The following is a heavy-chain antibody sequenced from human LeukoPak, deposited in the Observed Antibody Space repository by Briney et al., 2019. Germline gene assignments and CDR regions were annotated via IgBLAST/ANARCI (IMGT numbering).Heavy chain of an antibody. J-gene: IGHJ5*02. Sequence: RASVTASCTASGGTFSSYAISWVRQAPGQGLEWMGGIIPIFGTANYAQKFQGRGTITADESTRTAYMELSRLRSEDTAVYYCARRGDVVVPAAMRRNWFDPWGQGTLVTVSS. CDR1: GGTFSSYA. D-gene: IGHD2-2*01. V-gene: IGHV1-69*13. CDR3: ARRGDVVVPAAMRRNWFDP. CDR2: IIPIFGTA.